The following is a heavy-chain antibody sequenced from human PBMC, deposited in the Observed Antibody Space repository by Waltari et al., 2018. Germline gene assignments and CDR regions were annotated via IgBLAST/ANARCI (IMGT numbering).Heavy chain of an antibody. J-gene: IGHJ3*02. V-gene: IGHV3-21*01. D-gene: IGHD5-18*01. CDR3: IATLAGQPAPFDI. CDR1: GFTFSSYS. CDR2: ISSSSSYI. Sequence: EVQLVESGGGLVKPGGSLRLSCAASGFTFSSYSMNWVRQAPGKGLEWVSSISSSSSYIYYADSVKGRFTISRDNAKNSLYLQMNSLRAEDTAVYYCIATLAGQPAPFDIWGQGTMVTVSS.